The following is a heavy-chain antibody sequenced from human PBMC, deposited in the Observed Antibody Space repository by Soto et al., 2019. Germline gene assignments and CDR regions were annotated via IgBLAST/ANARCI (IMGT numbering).Heavy chain of an antibody. J-gene: IGHJ6*02. D-gene: IGHD6-6*01. Sequence: QVQLVESGEGVVQPGRSLRLSCAASGFTFSSYAMHWVRQAPGKGLEWVAVISYDGSNKYYADSVKGRFTISRDNSKNTLYLQMNSLRAEDTAVYYCARDQYSSSFRGMDVWGQGTTVTVSS. CDR1: GFTFSSYA. CDR2: ISYDGSNK. V-gene: IGHV3-30-3*01. CDR3: ARDQYSSSFRGMDV.